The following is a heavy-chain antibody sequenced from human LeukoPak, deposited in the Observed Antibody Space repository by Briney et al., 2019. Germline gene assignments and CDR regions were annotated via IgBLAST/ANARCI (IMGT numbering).Heavy chain of an antibody. CDR2: VYYSGST. Sequence: SETLSLTCTVSGDSMSTYSYYWGWIRQPPGKGLEWIGSVYYSGSTYYNPSLKSRVTISVDTSKNQFSLKLSSVTAADTAVYYCARDLYSHNLDAEYWGQGTLVTVSS. J-gene: IGHJ4*02. D-gene: IGHD5-18*01. CDR3: ARDLYSHNLDAEY. CDR1: GDSMSTYSYY. V-gene: IGHV4-39*07.